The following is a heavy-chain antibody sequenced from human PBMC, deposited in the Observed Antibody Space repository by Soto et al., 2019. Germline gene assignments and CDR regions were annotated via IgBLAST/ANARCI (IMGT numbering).Heavy chain of an antibody. D-gene: IGHD1-26*01. CDR2: FDPEGRET. CDR1: GHTLTEFS. V-gene: IGHV1-24*01. Sequence: SSVKVSCKISGHTLTEFSSHWVRQARGKGREGVGGFDPEGRETIYAQTWQGRVTVTEDTFTDTAYMELSGLKSDDTAIYYCATATPLLGAITTNINFDSWGQGTPVTVSS. J-gene: IGHJ4*02. CDR3: ATATPLLGAITTNINFDS.